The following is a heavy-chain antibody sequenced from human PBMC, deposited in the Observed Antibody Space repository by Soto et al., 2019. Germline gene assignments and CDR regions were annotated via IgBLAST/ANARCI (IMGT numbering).Heavy chain of an antibody. CDR1: GGAFSDYA. D-gene: IGHD2-15*01. CDR3: ASWLKGPDIGNYYYGMDV. J-gene: IGHJ6*02. CDR2: IMPIFRAP. V-gene: IGHV1-69*12. Sequence: QVQLVQSGAEVKKPGSSVKVSCKASGGAFSDYAFSWVRQAPGQGLEWLGGIMPIFRAPDYAQKFQGRVTITEDEFTRTAYMEMKRLRSEDTAVYYCASWLKGPDIGNYYYGMDVWGQGTTVTVS.